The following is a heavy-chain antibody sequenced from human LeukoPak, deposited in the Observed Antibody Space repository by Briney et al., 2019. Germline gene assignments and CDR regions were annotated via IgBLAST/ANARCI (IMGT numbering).Heavy chain of an antibody. J-gene: IGHJ4*02. V-gene: IGHV4-4*07. CDR1: GASISSYY. Sequence: PSETLSLTCTVSGASISSYYWSWIRQPAGKGLEWIGRIDGSGNTNYNPSLKSRISVSVDTSKNQVPLKLSYVTAADTAVYYCARDGGSGWFDYWGQGTLVTVSS. CDR2: IDGSGNT. CDR3: ARDGGSGWFDY. D-gene: IGHD6-19*01.